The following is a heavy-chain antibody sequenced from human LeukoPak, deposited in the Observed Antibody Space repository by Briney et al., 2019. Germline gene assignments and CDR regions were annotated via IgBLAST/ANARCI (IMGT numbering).Heavy chain of an antibody. Sequence: ASVKVSCKASGYTFTSYAMHWVRQAPGQRLEWMGWINAGNGNTKYSQKFQGRVTITRDTSASTAYMELSSLRSEDTAVYYCARSTRIAAAGSYLDSWGQGTLVTVSS. CDR1: GYTFTSYA. V-gene: IGHV1-3*01. J-gene: IGHJ4*02. CDR2: INAGNGNT. D-gene: IGHD6-13*01. CDR3: ARSTRIAAAGSYLDS.